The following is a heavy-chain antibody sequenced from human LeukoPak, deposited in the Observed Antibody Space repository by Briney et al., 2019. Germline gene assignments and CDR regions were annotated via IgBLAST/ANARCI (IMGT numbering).Heavy chain of an antibody. CDR3: ARDTYYYDSSGYPVGYFDY. CDR1: GGSISSYY. Sequence: SETLSLTCTVSGGSISSYYWSWIRQPPGKGLEWIGYIYYSGNTNYNPSLKSRVTISVDTSKNQFSLRLSSVTAADTAVYYCARDTYYYDSSGYPVGYFDYWGQGTLVTVSS. J-gene: IGHJ4*02. D-gene: IGHD3-22*01. CDR2: IYYSGNT. V-gene: IGHV4-59*01.